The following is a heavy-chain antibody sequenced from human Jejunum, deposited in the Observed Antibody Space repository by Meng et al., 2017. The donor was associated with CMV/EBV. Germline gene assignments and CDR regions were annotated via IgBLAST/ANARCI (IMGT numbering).Heavy chain of an antibody. CDR1: GFSLTTSGVA. CDR2: VYWNDNK. J-gene: IGHJ4*02. CDR3: AHLNSTKWYYYDR. Sequence: GFSLTTSGVAVGWIRQPPGEALEWLAHVYWNDNKYYSTSLKSRLTITKDTSKNQVVLTMTNVDPEDTATYYCAHLNSTKWYYYDRWGQGTLVTVSS. D-gene: IGHD2-15*01. V-gene: IGHV2-5*01.